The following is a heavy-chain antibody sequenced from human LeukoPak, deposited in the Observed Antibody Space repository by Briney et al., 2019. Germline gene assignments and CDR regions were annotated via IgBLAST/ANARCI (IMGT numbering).Heavy chain of an antibody. Sequence: GGSLRLSCAASGFTFSSYAMSWVRQAPGKGLEWVSGISGSGGSTYYADSVKGRFTISRDNSKNTLYLQMNSLRAEDTAVYYCARGLYDSSGYYYLAPPDYWGQGTLVTVSS. J-gene: IGHJ4*02. CDR3: ARGLYDSSGYYYLAPPDY. D-gene: IGHD3-22*01. CDR1: GFTFSSYA. V-gene: IGHV3-23*01. CDR2: ISGSGGST.